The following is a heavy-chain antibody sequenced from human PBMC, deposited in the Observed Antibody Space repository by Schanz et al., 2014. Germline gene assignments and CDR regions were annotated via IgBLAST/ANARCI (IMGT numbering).Heavy chain of an antibody. CDR2: ISHDGYST. V-gene: IGHV3-64D*06. D-gene: IGHD6-13*01. CDR3: AKSQGSSFDS. Sequence: EEQLVESGGGLVQPGGSLRLSCAASGFSFSTYWMSWVRQAPGKGLEYVSAISHDGYSTYYADSVKGRFTISRDNSKNTLYLQMSSLRAEDTAVYYCAKSQGSSFDSWGQGTLVTVSS. J-gene: IGHJ4*02. CDR1: GFSFSTYW.